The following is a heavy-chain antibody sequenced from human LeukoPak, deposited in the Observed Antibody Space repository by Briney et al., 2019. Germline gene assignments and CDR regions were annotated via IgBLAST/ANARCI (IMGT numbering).Heavy chain of an antibody. CDR2: IYYSGST. CDR3: AREHFGSDH. V-gene: IGHV4-39*07. D-gene: IGHD3-3*02. Sequence: PSETLSLTCTVSGGSISSSSYYWGWIRQPPGKGLEWIGSIYYSGSTYYNPSLKSRVTISVDTSKNQFSLKLSSVTAADTAVYYCAREHFGSDHWGQGTLVTVSS. CDR1: GGSISSSSYY. J-gene: IGHJ4*02.